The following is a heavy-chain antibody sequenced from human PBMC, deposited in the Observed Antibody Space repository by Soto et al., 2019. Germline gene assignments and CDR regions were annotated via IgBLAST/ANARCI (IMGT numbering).Heavy chain of an antibody. CDR1: GFTFYEYA. CDR2: ISWDGSNR. J-gene: IGHJ4*02. Sequence: GGSLRLSCAASGFTFYEYAMHFFRQPSCKCLEWVSLISWDGSNRYYADSVQGRFTISRDNSKYSLYLEMNSLRPEDTALYYCAKDISRGPTKNYDFWSGPDYWGQGTLVTVSS. CDR3: AKDISRGPTKNYDFWSGPDY. V-gene: IGHV3-43D*04. D-gene: IGHD3-3*01.